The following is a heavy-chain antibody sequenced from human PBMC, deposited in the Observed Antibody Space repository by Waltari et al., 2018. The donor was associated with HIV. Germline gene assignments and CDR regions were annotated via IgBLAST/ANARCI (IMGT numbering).Heavy chain of an antibody. CDR2: IYPGGFDT. J-gene: IGHJ4*02. CDR1: GYSFATYW. V-gene: IGHV5-51*03. CDR3: TKGMYANQDYFDN. Sequence: EVQLVQSGAEVKKPGESLKISCKGYGYSFATYWIGWVRQMPGKGLEWRGIIYPGGFDTKYSPSFQCQVTISADKSIRTAYLQWSSLKASDTAMYYCTKGMYANQDYFDNWGQGTLVTVSS. D-gene: IGHD2-8*01.